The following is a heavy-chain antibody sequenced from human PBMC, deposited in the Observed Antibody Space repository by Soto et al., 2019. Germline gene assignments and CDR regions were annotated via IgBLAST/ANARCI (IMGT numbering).Heavy chain of an antibody. CDR3: ARGNRQSGYSSSWVFDY. CDR2: IFYSGST. CDR1: GGSINSGGYY. D-gene: IGHD6-13*01. J-gene: IGHJ4*02. V-gene: IGHV4-31*03. Sequence: QVQLQESGPGLVKPSQTLSLICTVSGGSINSGGYYWNWIRQHPGKGLEWIGYIFYSGSTYYNPFLRSRVTISADPSENQFSLNLSPVTAADAAVYFCARGNRQSGYSSSWVFDYWGQGTLVNVSS.